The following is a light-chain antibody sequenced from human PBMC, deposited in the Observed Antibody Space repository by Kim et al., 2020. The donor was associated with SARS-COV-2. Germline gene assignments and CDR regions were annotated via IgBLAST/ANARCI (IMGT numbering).Light chain of an antibody. J-gene: IGKJ3*01. Sequence: ASVGDRVTITCRTSQNINSHLNWYHQKPGRAPKLLIYAASTLQGGVPSGFSGSGSETDFTLTISSLQPEDFATYFCQQTYISPFTFGPGTKVDIK. CDR1: QNINSH. CDR3: QQTYISPFT. V-gene: IGKV1-39*01. CDR2: AAS.